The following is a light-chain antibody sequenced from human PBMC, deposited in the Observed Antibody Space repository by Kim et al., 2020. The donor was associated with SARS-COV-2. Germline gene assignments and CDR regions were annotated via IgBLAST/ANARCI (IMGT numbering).Light chain of an antibody. CDR1: QNSLYHSNNKNY. V-gene: IGKV4-1*01. CDR3: QQYYTTPYT. CDR2: WAS. J-gene: IGKJ2*01. Sequence: ASINCKSSQNSLYHSNNKNYLAWYQQRPGQPPKLLIYWASTRESGVPDRFSGSGSGADFTLTISSLQAEDVAFYYCQQYYTTPYTFGQGTKLEI.